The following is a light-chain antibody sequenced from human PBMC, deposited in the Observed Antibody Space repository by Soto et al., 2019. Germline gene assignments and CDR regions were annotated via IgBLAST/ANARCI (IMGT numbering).Light chain of an antibody. J-gene: IGKJ1*01. CDR1: QSVSSN. CDR2: GAS. Sequence: EIVMTQSPVILSVSPGESATLSCRASQSVSSNLAWYQHKLGQAPRLLIYGASTRATGIPARFSGSWSGTEFTLTISSLQSEDFAVYYCQQYTNWPKTFGQGTKVDI. V-gene: IGKV3-15*01. CDR3: QQYTNWPKT.